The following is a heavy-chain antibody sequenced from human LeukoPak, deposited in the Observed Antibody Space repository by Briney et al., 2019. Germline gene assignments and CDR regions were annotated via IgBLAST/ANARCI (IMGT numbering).Heavy chain of an antibody. CDR2: IHYRGGT. V-gene: IGHV4-4*02. J-gene: IGHJ3*02. CDR1: GGSISNENW. CDR3: ATPNDAFNI. Sequence: SGPRLVKPSETLSLTCAVSGGSISNENWWSWVRQPPGKGLERIAEIHYRGGTNYNPSLRSRVTISIDTSKNQFSLKMTSVTAADTAVYYCATPNDAFNIWGQGTMVTVSS.